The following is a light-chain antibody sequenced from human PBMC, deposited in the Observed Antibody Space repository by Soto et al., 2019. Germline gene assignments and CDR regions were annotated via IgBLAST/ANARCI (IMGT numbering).Light chain of an antibody. Sequence: EVVMTQYPATLSVSPGERATLSCRASQSVSSNLAWYQQKPGQAPRLLIYGASTRATGIPARFSGSGSGTEFTLTISSLQSEDFTVYYCQHYTIWPITFGQGTRLEIK. CDR1: QSVSSN. CDR2: GAS. J-gene: IGKJ5*01. V-gene: IGKV3-15*01. CDR3: QHYTIWPIT.